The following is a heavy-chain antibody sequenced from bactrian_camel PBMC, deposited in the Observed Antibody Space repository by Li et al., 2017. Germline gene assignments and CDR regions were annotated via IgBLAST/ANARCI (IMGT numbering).Heavy chain of an antibody. D-gene: IGHD7*01. CDR2: IDASGGTT. CDR3: ARGGTWADYDY. J-gene: IGHJ4*01. CDR1: GFIFSSYA. Sequence: VQLVESGGGSVQAGGSLKLSCVASGFIFSSYAMSWVRQCPGKGLEWVSTIDASGGTTYYADSVKGRYTISRDNAKNTVYLQLNSLKTEDMATYYCARGGTWADYDYWGQGTQVTVS. V-gene: IGHV3S40*01.